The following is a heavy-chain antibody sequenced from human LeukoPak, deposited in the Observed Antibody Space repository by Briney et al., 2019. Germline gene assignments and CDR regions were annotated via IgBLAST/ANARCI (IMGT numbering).Heavy chain of an antibody. D-gene: IGHD3-10*01. Sequence: KPSQTLSLTCAVSGGFISTGGYYWSWIRQPPGKGLEWIGYISYSGGTYYNPSLNSRVSISIDTSKSQLSLKMSSVTAADTAVYYCASTSKYIGSGRDDSFDIWGQGTMVTVSS. CDR2: ISYSGGT. V-gene: IGHV4-30-4*01. CDR3: ASTSKYIGSGRDDSFDI. CDR1: GGFISTGGYY. J-gene: IGHJ3*02.